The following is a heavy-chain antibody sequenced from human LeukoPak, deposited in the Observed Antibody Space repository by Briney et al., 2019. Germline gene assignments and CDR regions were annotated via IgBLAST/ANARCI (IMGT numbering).Heavy chain of an antibody. CDR1: GDSVSSNSAT. Sequence: SQTLSLTCAISGDSVSSNSATWNWIRQSPSRGLEWLGRTYYRSKWYNDYAVPVKSRITINPDASKNQFSLQLNSVTPEDTALYYCARRIAAADRGFDYWGQGTLVTVSS. CDR2: TYYRSKWYN. V-gene: IGHV6-1*01. D-gene: IGHD6-13*01. CDR3: ARRIAAADRGFDY. J-gene: IGHJ4*02.